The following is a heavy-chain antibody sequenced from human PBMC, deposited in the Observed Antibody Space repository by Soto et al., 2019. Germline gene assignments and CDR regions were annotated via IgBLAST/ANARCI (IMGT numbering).Heavy chain of an antibody. CDR3: ARDWAHYYDSSGYYDY. CDR2: ISYDGSNK. D-gene: IGHD3-22*01. CDR1: GFTFSSYA. J-gene: IGHJ4*02. Sequence: QVQLVESGGGVVQPGRSLRLSCAASGFTFSSYAMHWVRQAPGKGLEWVAVISYDGSNKYYADSVKGRFTISRDNSKNTLYRQMNSLRAEDTAVYYCARDWAHYYDSSGYYDYWGQGTLVTVSS. V-gene: IGHV3-30-3*01.